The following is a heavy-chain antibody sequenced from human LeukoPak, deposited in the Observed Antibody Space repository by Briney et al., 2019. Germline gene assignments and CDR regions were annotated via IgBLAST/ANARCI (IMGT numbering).Heavy chain of an antibody. CDR1: GFTVSDSY. J-gene: IGHJ6*02. V-gene: IGHV3-53*01. Sequence: RSGGSLRLSCVASGFTVSDSYVIWVRQAPGKGLEWVSVIYIGGSTYYADSVKGRFTISRDISKNTVYLQMDSLRVEDTAVYYCARDPPYKHQTKNYYNFYYYMDVWGQGTTVTVSS. D-gene: IGHD1-14*01. CDR2: IYIGGST. CDR3: ARDPPYKHQTKNYYNFYYYMDV.